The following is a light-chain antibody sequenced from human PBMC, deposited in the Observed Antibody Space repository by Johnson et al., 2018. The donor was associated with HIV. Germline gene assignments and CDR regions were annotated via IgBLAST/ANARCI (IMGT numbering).Light chain of an antibody. V-gene: IGLV1-51*01. CDR2: DNN. Sequence: QSVLTQPPSVSAASGQKVTISCSGSTSNIGNNSVSWYQQVPGTAPKLLIYDNNKRPSGIPDRFSGSKSGTSATLGITGLQTGDEADYYCGTWDSSLSVYVFGTGTKVTVL. CDR1: TSNIGNNS. J-gene: IGLJ1*01. CDR3: GTWDSSLSVYV.